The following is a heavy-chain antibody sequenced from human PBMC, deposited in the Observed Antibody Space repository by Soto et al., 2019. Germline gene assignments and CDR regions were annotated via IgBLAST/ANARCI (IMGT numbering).Heavy chain of an antibody. D-gene: IGHD4-17*01. CDR3: ARGATVTQYDY. J-gene: IGHJ4*02. CDR2: GSYSGTT. V-gene: IGHV4-61*01. Sequence: SETLSLTCPVSGFSVNSGSFYWAWIRQPPGKGLEWIGFGSYSGTTNYKPSLKSRVTISVDTSRSQISLKVTSLTAADTAVYYCARGATVTQYDYWGQGTLVTVSS. CDR1: GFSVNSGSFY.